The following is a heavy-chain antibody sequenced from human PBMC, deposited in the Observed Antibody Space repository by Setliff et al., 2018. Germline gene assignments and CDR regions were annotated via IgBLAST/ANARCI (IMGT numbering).Heavy chain of an antibody. CDR1: GFSLSTSGMC. V-gene: IGHV2-70*17. D-gene: IGHD4-17*01. CDR2: IDWDDDK. J-gene: IGHJ1*01. CDR3: AHKYGDYVRYFQH. Sequence: SGPTLVNPTQTLTLTCTFSGFSLSTSGMCVSWIRQPPGKALEWLARIDWDDDKFYSTSMKTRLTISKDTSKNQVVLTMTNIDPVDTATYYCAHKYGDYVRYFQHWGQGTLVTVSS.